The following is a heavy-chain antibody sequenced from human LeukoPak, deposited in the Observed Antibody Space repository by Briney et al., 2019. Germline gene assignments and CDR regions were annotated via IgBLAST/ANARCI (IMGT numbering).Heavy chain of an antibody. J-gene: IGHJ4*02. D-gene: IGHD2-2*01. CDR2: IYYSGST. Sequence: SETLSLTCTVSGYSISSGYYWGWIRQPPGKGLEWIGYIYYSGSTNYNPSLKSRVTISVDTSKNQFSLKLSSVTAADTAVYYCARGIVVPAAMDYWGQGTLVTVSS. CDR3: ARGIVVPAAMDY. CDR1: GYSISSGYY. V-gene: IGHV4-61*01.